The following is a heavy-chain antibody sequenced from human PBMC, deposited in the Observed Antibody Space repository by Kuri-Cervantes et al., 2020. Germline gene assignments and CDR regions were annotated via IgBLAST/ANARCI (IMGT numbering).Heavy chain of an antibody. D-gene: IGHD6-19*01. V-gene: IGHV3-30-3*01. CDR2: ISYDGSNK. CDR3: ARDSKVIAVATEFDY. Sequence: GGSLRLSCAASGFTFSSYAMHWVRQAPGKGLEWVAVISYDGSNKYYADSVKGRFTISRDNSKNTLYLQMNSLRAEDTAVYYCARDSKVIAVATEFDYWGQGTLVTVSS. J-gene: IGHJ4*02. CDR1: GFTFSSYA.